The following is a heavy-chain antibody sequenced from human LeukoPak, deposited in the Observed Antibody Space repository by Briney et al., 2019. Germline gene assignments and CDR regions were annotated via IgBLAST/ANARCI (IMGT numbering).Heavy chain of an antibody. J-gene: IGHJ5*02. CDR2: IYYSGST. D-gene: IGHD6-13*01. V-gene: IGHV4-61*08. CDR3: ARVRQQQGWFDP. CDR1: GGSISSGGYY. Sequence: PSQTLSLTCAVSGGSISSGGYYWSWIRQPPGKGLEWIGYIYYSGSTNYNPSLKSRVTISVDTSKNQFSLKLSSVTAADTAVYYCARVRQQQGWFDPWGQGTLVTVSS.